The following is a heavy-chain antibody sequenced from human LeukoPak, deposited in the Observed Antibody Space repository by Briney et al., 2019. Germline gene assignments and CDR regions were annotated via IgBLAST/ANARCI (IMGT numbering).Heavy chain of an antibody. CDR2: INPNSGGT. CDR1: GYTFTGYY. D-gene: IGHD2-21*02. V-gene: IGHV1-2*02. CDR3: ARTDGIVVVTASVAVFDP. J-gene: IGHJ5*02. Sequence: ASVKVSCKASGYTFTGYYMRWVRQAPGQGLEWMGWINPNSGGTNYAQKFQGRVTMTRDTSISTAYMELSRLRSDDTAVYYCARTDGIVVVTASVAVFDPWGQGTLVTVSS.